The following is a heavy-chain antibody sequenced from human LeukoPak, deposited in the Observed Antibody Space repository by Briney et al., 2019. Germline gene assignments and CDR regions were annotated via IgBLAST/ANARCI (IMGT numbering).Heavy chain of an antibody. J-gene: IGHJ4*02. CDR3: ARGFFDNYLDY. CDR2: INPNSGGT. D-gene: IGHD3/OR15-3a*01. Sequence: ASVKVSCKASGYTFTGYYMHWVRQAPGQGLERMGWINPNSGGTNYAQKFQGRVTMTRDTSISTAYMELSRLTSDDTAVYFCARGFFDNYLDYWGQGTQVTVSS. V-gene: IGHV1-2*02. CDR1: GYTFTGYY.